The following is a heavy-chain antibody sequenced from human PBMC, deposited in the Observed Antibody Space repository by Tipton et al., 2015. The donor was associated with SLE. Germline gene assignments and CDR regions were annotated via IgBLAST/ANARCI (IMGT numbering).Heavy chain of an antibody. D-gene: IGHD3-10*01. V-gene: IGHV3-30*04. CDR2: ISCDVSNT. CDR1: GFIFSSYE. J-gene: IGHJ4*02. CDR3: ARVNNFYGSGSFDY. Sequence: RSLRLSCAASGFIFSSYEMHWVRQAPGKGLEWVTAISCDVSNTYYADSVKGRFTISRDNSKNTLFLQMNSLRPEDTAVYYCARVNNFYGSGSFDYWGQGALVTVSS.